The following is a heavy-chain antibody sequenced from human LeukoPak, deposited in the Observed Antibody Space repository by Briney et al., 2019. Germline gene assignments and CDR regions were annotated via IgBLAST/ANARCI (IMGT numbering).Heavy chain of an antibody. Sequence: SETLSLTCAVYLGSFSGYYWSWIRQPPGKGLEWIGEIYHSGSTNYNPSLKSRVTISVDKSKNQFSLKLSSVTAADTAVYYCARDNYYYYYMDVWGKGTTVTVSS. CDR1: LGSFSGYY. V-gene: IGHV4-34*01. CDR3: ARDNYYYYYMDV. J-gene: IGHJ6*03. CDR2: IYHSGST.